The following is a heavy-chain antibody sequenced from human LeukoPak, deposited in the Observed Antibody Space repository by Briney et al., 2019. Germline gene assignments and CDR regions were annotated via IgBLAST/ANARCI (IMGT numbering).Heavy chain of an antibody. CDR1: GGSISSYY. D-gene: IGHD4-11*01. CDR3: ARDDSSDYSITRAFDI. J-gene: IGHJ3*02. Sequence: SETLSLTCTVSGGSISSYYWSWIRQPPGKGLEWIGYIYYSGSTNYNPSLKSRVTISVDTSKNQFSLKLSPVTAADTAVYYCARDDSSDYSITRAFDIWGQGTMVTVSS. CDR2: IYYSGST. V-gene: IGHV4-59*01.